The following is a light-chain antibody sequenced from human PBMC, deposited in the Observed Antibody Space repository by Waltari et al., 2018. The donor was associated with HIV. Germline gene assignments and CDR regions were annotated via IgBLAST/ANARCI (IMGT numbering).Light chain of an antibody. V-gene: IGKV3-11*01. CDR3: HQRSSWPRT. CDR2: EAS. CDR1: QTVSSY. Sequence: DIVLTQSPATLSLSPGERATLSCRASQTVSSYLAWYQQKPGQAPRLLIYEASTRATGIPARFSGSGSGTYFTLTISSLEHEDFAVYYCHQRSSWPRTFGQGTKLEIK. J-gene: IGKJ2*01.